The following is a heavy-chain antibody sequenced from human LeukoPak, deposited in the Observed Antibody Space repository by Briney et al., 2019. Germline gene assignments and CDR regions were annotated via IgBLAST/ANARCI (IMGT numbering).Heavy chain of an antibody. CDR2: ISWNSGSI. CDR1: GFTFDDYA. V-gene: IGHV3-9*01. CDR3: AKGGLTGTYKMYYMDV. D-gene: IGHD1-26*01. Sequence: PGRSLRLSCAASGFTFDDYAMQWVRQAPGKSLEWVSGISWNSGSIGYADSVKGRFTISRDNAKNSLYLQMNSLRAEDTALYYCAKGGLTGTYKMYYMDVWGKGTTVTVSS. J-gene: IGHJ6*03.